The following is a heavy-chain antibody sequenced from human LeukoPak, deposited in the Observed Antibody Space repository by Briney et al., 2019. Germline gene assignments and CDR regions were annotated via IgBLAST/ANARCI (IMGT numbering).Heavy chain of an antibody. CDR3: AKVLSDYGSGSFDY. J-gene: IGHJ4*02. V-gene: IGHV3-23*01. CDR1: GFTSSSYA. D-gene: IGHD3-10*01. Sequence: GGSLRLSCAASGFTSSSYAMSWVRQAPGKGLEWVSAISGSGGSTYYADSVKGRFTISRDNSKNTLYLQMNSLRAEDTAVYYCAKVLSDYGSGSFDYWGQGTLVTVSS. CDR2: ISGSGGST.